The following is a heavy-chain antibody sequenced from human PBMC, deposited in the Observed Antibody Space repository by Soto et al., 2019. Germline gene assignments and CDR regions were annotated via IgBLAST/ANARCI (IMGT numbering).Heavy chain of an antibody. V-gene: IGHV1-2*02. D-gene: IGHD3-10*02. CDR3: AILSSGRDGYNQGHAFDI. J-gene: IGHJ3*02. CDR1: GYTFTGYY. CDR2: INPETGGT. Sequence: ASVKVSCKASGYTFTGYYVHWVREAPGQGLEWMGWINPETGGTSYAQKFQGRVTLSRDTSINTAYLEVSRLRFDDAAVYFCAILSSGRDGYNQGHAFDIWGQGTMVTVSS.